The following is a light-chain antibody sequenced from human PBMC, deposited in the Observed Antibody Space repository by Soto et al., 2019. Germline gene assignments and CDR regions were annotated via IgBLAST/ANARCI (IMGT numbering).Light chain of an antibody. V-gene: IGKV3-11*01. Sequence: EIVLTQSPATLSLSPGERATLSCRASQSVSSYLAWYQQKPGQAPRLLIYDASNRATGIPAWFSGSGSGTDFTLPISSLETEDFAVYYCQKRSKGTPYTFGQGTKREIK. CDR2: DAS. J-gene: IGKJ2*01. CDR1: QSVSSY. CDR3: QKRSKGTPYT.